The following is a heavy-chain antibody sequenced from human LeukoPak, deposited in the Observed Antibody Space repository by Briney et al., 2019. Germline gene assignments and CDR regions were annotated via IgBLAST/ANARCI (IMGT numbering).Heavy chain of an antibody. CDR3: AKRVVPARHFDY. CDR2: ISGSGGST. Sequence: GGSLRLSCAASGFTFSSYAMSWVRQAPGKGLEWVSAISGSGGSTYYADSVKGRFTISGDNSKNTLYLQMNSLRAEDTAVYYCAKRVVPARHFDYWGQGTLVTVSS. CDR1: GFTFSSYA. J-gene: IGHJ4*02. V-gene: IGHV3-23*01. D-gene: IGHD2-2*01.